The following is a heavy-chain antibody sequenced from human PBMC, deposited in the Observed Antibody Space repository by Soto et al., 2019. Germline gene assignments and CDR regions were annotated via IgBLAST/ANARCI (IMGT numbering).Heavy chain of an antibody. J-gene: IGHJ4*02. Sequence: SETLSLTCTVSGGSISSSSFHWGWIRQPPGKGLEWIGSIYYSGSTYYSPSLKSRVTISVDTSKNQFSLKLSSVTAADTAVYYCARAPVQYYDSSGYEAIFTLGQFDYWGQGTLVTVSS. CDR3: ARAPVQYYDSSGYEAIFTLGQFDY. D-gene: IGHD3-22*01. CDR1: GGSISSSSFH. V-gene: IGHV4-39*07. CDR2: IYYSGST.